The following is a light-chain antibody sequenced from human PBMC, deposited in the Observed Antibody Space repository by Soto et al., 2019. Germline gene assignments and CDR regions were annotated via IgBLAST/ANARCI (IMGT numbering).Light chain of an antibody. CDR3: QQLNSYPFT. J-gene: IGKJ5*01. CDR1: QGISSA. Sequence: AIHLTQSPSSLSASVGDRVTITCRASQGISSALAWYQHKPGRPPRVLIYDASSLQSGVPSRFSGSESGTECTLTISSLQPEDSATYYCQQLNSYPFTFDQGTRLEIK. V-gene: IGKV1-13*02. CDR2: DAS.